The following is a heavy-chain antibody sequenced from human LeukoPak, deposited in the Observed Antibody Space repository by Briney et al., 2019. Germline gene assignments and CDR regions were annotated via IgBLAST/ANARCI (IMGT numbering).Heavy chain of an antibody. V-gene: IGHV1-69*13. CDR2: IIPIFGTA. CDR1: GGTFSSYA. D-gene: IGHD2-15*01. CDR3: AREYCSGDSCYYFDY. Sequence: ASVKVSCKASGGTFSSYAISWVRQAPGQGLEWMGGIIPIFGTANYAQKFQGRVTITADESTSTAYMELSSLRSEDTAVYYCAREYCSGDSCYYFDYWGQGTLVTVSS. J-gene: IGHJ4*02.